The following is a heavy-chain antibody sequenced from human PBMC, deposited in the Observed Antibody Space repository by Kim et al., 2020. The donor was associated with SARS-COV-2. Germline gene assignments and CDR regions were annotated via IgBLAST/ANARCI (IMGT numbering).Heavy chain of an antibody. CDR1: GFTFSNYG. CDR2: IWYDGNNK. Sequence: GGSLRLSFAASGFTFSNYGMHWVRQAPGKGLEWVAVIWYDGNNKNYADSVKGRFTISRDNSKNTLYLQMNSLRAEDTAVYYCATDDSSGKPGGYWGQGTLVTVSS. J-gene: IGHJ4*02. V-gene: IGHV3-33*01. D-gene: IGHD3-22*01. CDR3: ATDDSSGKPGGY.